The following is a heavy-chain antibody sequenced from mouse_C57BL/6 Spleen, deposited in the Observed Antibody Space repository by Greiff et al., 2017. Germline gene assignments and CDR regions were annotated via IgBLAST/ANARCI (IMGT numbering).Heavy chain of an antibody. CDR3: ARDPLYYGSSSSYWYFDV. CDR2: ISDGGSYT. J-gene: IGHJ1*03. D-gene: IGHD1-1*01. V-gene: IGHV5-4*01. CDR1: GFTFSSYA. Sequence: EVMLVESGGGLVKPGGSLKLSCAASGFTFSSYAMSWVRQTPEKRLEWVATISDGGSYTYYPDNVKGRFTISRDNATNNLYLQMSHLMSEDTAMYYCARDPLYYGSSSSYWYFDVGGTGTTVTVSS.